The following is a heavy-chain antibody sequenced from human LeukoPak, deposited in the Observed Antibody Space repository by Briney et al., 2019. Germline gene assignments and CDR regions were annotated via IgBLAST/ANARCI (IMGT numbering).Heavy chain of an antibody. Sequence: GGSLRLSCAASGFTFSSYAMHWVRQAPGKGLEWVAVISYDGSNKYYADSVKGRFTISRDNSKNTLYLQMNSLRAEDTAVYYCASGRFGSGYNYWGQGTLVTVSS. J-gene: IGHJ4*02. CDR3: ASGRFGSGYNY. CDR1: GFTFSSYA. D-gene: IGHD3-22*01. V-gene: IGHV3-30*01. CDR2: ISYDGSNK.